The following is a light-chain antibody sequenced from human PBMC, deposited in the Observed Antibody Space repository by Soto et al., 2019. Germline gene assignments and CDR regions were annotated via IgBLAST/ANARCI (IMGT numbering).Light chain of an antibody. CDR2: GAS. CDR1: QSVSSTF. V-gene: IGKV3-20*01. Sequence: EIVLTQSPGHLSLSPGEGATLSCRASQSVSSTFLPGYQQKPGQAPRLLIYGASSRATGIPDRFSGSGSGTVLPMAISRPEPHDLAGYGCQHFDVSRRPWPFGQGTKVEVK. CDR3: QHFDVSRRPWP. J-gene: IGKJ1*01.